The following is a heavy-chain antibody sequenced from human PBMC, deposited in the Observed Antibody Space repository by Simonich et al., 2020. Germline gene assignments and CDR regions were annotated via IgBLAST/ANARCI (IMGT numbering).Heavy chain of an antibody. CDR2: ISSSSSYI. D-gene: IGHD3-10*01. Sequence: GGGLVKPGGSLRLSCAASGFTFSSYSMNWVRQAPGKGLECVSSISSSSSYIYYADSVKGRFTISRDNAKNSLYLQMNSLRAEDTAVYYCARDTSYDGSGSYYFDYWGQGTLVTVSS. V-gene: IGHV3-21*01. CDR3: ARDTSYDGSGSYYFDY. J-gene: IGHJ4*02. CDR1: GFTFSSYS.